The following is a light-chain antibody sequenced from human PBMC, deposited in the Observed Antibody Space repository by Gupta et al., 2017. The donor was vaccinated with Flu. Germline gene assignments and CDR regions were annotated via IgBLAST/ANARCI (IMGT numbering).Light chain of an antibody. J-gene: IGLJ3*02. CDR2: NTN. V-gene: IGLV8-61*01. CDR1: SASVSTRYY. CDR3: VLYMGSGSCV. Sequence: QTVVTQEPSFSVSPGGTVPLTFVLSSASVSTRYYPSWYQQTPGQAPRTLIYNTNTRSSGVSDRFSGSMLGNKAALTITGAQADDEADYYCVLYMGSGSCVFGGGTKLTVL.